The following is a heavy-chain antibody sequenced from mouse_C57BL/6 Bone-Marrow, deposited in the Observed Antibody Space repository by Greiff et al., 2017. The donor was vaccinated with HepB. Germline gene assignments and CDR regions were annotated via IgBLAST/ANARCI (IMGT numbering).Heavy chain of an antibody. CDR1: GYTFTSYW. Sequence: VQLQQPGAELVKPGASVKLSCKASGYTFTSYWMHWVKQRPGQGLEWIGMIHPNSGSTNYNEKFKSKATLTVDKSSSTAYMQLSSLTSEDSAVYYCARSTGTNYAMDYWGQGTSVTVSS. V-gene: IGHV1-64*01. J-gene: IGHJ4*01. CDR2: IHPNSGST. CDR3: ARSTGTNYAMDY. D-gene: IGHD4-1*02.